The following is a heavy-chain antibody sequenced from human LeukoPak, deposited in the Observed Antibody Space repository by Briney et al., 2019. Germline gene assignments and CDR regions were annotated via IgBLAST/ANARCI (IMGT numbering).Heavy chain of an antibody. D-gene: IGHD3-10*01. V-gene: IGHV3-30*18. J-gene: IGHJ4*02. CDR1: GFTFSSYG. CDR2: ISYDGSNK. CDR3: AKTTYGSGGYWFDY. Sequence: PGGSLRLSCAASGFTFSSYGMHWVRQAPGKGLEWVAVISYDGSNKYYADSVKGRFTISRDNSKNTLYLQMNSLRAEDTAVYYCAKTTYGSGGYWFDYWGQGTLVTVSS.